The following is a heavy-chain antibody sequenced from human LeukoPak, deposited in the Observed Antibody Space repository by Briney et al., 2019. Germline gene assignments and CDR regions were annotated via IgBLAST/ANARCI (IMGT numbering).Heavy chain of an antibody. J-gene: IGHJ6*04. CDR2: IYSGGDT. Sequence: GGSLRLSCAASGFTVSSNYMSWVRQAPGKGLEWVSVIYSGGDTYYADSVKGRFTVSRDNSKNSLYLQMNSLRAEDTAVYYCAELGITMIGGVWGKGTTVTISS. V-gene: IGHV3-66*01. D-gene: IGHD3-10*02. CDR1: GFTVSSNY. CDR3: AELGITMIGGV.